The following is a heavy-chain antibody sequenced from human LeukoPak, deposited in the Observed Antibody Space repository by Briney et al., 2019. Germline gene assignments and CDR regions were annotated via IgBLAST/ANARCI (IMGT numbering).Heavy chain of an antibody. CDR2: ISSSGSNI. Sequence: PGGSLRLSCAASGFTFSSYSMNWVRQAPGKGLDWVSYISSSGSNIHYADSVKGRFTISRDNVKNSLYLQMNSLRAEDTAIYYCARGARAYYDIGGRHWGQGIWLTVSS. CDR1: GFTFSSYS. J-gene: IGHJ4*02. V-gene: IGHV3-48*01. D-gene: IGHD3-22*01. CDR3: ARGARAYYDIGGRH.